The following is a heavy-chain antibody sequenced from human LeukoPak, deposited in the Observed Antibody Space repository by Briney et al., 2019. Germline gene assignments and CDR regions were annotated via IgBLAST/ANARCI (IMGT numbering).Heavy chain of an antibody. CDR1: GGTFSSYT. D-gene: IGHD3-22*01. CDR2: IIPILGIA. J-gene: IGHJ4*02. Sequence: GASVKVSCKASGGTFSSYTISWVRQAPGQGLEWMGRIIPILGIANYAQKFQGGVTITADKSTSTAYMELSSLRSEDTAVYYCVRSSDSSGYFDYWGRGTLVTVSS. V-gene: IGHV1-69*02. CDR3: VRSSDSSGYFDY.